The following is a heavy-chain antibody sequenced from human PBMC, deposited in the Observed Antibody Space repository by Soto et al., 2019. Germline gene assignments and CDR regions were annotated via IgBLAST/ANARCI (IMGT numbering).Heavy chain of an antibody. CDR2: INHSGST. CDR1: GGSFSGYY. J-gene: IGHJ4*02. D-gene: IGHD2-2*01. V-gene: IGHV4-34*01. CDR3: ARSSCSSISCYSHSTFDS. Sequence: SETLSLTCAVYGGSFSGYYWSWIRQPPGKGLEWIGEINHSGSTNYNPSLKSRVTISVDTSKNQFSLKLSSVTAADTAVYYCARSSCSSISCYSHSTFDSWGQGTLVTVSS.